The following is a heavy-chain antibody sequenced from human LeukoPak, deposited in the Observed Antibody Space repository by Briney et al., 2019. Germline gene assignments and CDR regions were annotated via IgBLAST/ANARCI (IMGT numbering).Heavy chain of an antibody. Sequence: SVKVSCKASGGTFSSYAISWVRQAPGQGLEWMXXIIPIFGTANYAQKFQGRVTITADESTSTAYMELSSLRSEDTAVYYCARGHCSSTSCYDRFDPWGQGTLVTVSS. CDR1: GGTFSSYA. V-gene: IGHV1-69*13. CDR3: ARGHCSSTSCYDRFDP. J-gene: IGHJ5*02. CDR2: IIPIFGTA. D-gene: IGHD2-2*01.